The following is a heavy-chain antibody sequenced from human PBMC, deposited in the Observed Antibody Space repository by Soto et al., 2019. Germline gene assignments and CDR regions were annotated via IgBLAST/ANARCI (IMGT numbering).Heavy chain of an antibody. V-gene: IGHV3-30*18. J-gene: IGHJ4*02. CDR3: AKEGPITNWYFDY. D-gene: IGHD1-1*01. CDR1: GFTFSSYG. Sequence: QVQLVESGGGVVQPGRSLRLSCAASGFTFSSYGMHWVRQAPGKGLEWVTVISYDGKVAYYADSVKGRFTISRDISKNTLYLQMNSLRTEDTAMYYCAKEGPITNWYFDYWGQGTLVTVSS. CDR2: ISYDGKVA.